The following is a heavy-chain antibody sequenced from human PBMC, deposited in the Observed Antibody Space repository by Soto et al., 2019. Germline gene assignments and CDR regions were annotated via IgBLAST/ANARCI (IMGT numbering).Heavy chain of an antibody. V-gene: IGHV3-15*07. D-gene: IGHD6-13*01. CDR1: GFTFSDAW. J-gene: IGHJ4*02. CDR2: IKTKPDGGTT. CDR3: TTDTTSWYNYFDY. Sequence: EVQLVESGGGLVKPGGSLRLSCAASGFTFSDAWMNWVRQAPGKGLEWVGRIKTKPDGGTTDYAAPVKGRFTISRDDAKNTMYLQVNSLKTEDTAVYYCTTDTTSWYNYFDYCGQGTLVTVSA.